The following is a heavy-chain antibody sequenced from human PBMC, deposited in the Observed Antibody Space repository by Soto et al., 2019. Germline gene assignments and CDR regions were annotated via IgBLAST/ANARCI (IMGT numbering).Heavy chain of an antibody. CDR2: IKSKTDGGTT. CDR3: TTGRKGYSYDNGVFYYFDY. D-gene: IGHD5-18*01. J-gene: IGHJ4*02. CDR1: GFTFSNAW. Sequence: GGSLRLSCAASGFTFSNAWMNWVRQAPGKGLEWVGRIKSKTDGGTTDYAAPVKGRFTISRDDSKNTLYLQMNSLKTEDTAVYYCTTGRKGYSYDNGVFYYFDYWGQGTLVTVSS. V-gene: IGHV3-15*07.